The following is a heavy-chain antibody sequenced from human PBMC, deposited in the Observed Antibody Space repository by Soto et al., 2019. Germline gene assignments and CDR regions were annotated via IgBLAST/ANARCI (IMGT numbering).Heavy chain of an antibody. J-gene: IGHJ4*02. D-gene: IGHD3-3*01. CDR2: INPSGGST. V-gene: IGHV1-46*03. Sequence: GASVKVYCKASGYTFTSNYMHWVRQAPGQGLEWMGIINPSGGSTSYAQKFQGRVTMTRDTSTSTVYMELSSLRSEDTAVYYCAREGFWSGYYSHYFDYWGQGTLVTVSS. CDR1: GYTFTSNY. CDR3: AREGFWSGYYSHYFDY.